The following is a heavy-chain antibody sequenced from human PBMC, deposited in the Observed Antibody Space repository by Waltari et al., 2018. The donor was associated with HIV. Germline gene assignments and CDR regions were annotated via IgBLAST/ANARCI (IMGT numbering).Heavy chain of an antibody. J-gene: IGHJ4*02. CDR3: ARPTIIAARPDPLRQYDY. CDR2: ISGSGGST. V-gene: IGHV3-23*01. D-gene: IGHD6-6*01. Sequence: EVQLLESGGGLVQPGGALRLSCAASGFTFSSYAMSWVRQARGKGLEWVSAISGSGGSTDSAYSVTGRFPLSRDKSKTTLYRQMNGLRAEDTAVYYCARPTIIAARPDPLRQYDYWGQGTLVTVSS. CDR1: GFTFSSYA.